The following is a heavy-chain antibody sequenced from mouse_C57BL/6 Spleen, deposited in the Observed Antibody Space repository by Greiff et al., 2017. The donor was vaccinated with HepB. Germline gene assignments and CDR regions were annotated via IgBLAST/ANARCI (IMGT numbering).Heavy chain of an antibody. Sequence: EVQLVDSWVFLVNPLLSHKLSCAASGFTFSSYAMSWVRQTPEKRLEWVATISDGGSYTYYPDNVKGRFTISRDNAKNTLYLQMSHLKSEDTAMYYCARDTRDYGGTFAYWGQGTLVTVSA. V-gene: IGHV5-4*01. D-gene: IGHD2-4*01. CDR2: ISDGGSYT. J-gene: IGHJ3*01. CDR1: GFTFSSYA. CDR3: ARDTRDYGGTFAY.